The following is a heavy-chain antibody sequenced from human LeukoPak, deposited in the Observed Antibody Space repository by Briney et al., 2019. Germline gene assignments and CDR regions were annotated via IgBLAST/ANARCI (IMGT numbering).Heavy chain of an antibody. D-gene: IGHD3-10*01. J-gene: IGHJ4*02. CDR3: AIGYYYGSGFDY. CDR2: IYTSGSS. CDR1: GGSISSYY. V-gene: IGHV4-4*07. Sequence: NPSETLSLTCTVSGGSISSYYWNWIRQPAGKGLEWIGRIYTSGSSNYNPSLKSRVTMSVDTSKNQFSLKLSSVTAADTAVYYCAIGYYYGSGFDYWGQGTLVTVSS.